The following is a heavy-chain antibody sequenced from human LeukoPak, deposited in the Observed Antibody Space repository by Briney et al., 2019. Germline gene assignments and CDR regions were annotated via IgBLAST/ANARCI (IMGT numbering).Heavy chain of an antibody. V-gene: IGHV4-30-2*01. CDR1: GGSISSGGYS. CDR2: IYHSGGT. Sequence: SETLSLTCAVSGGSISSGGYSWSWIRQPPGKGLEWIGYIYHSGGTYYYPSLKRRVTISVDRSKNQFSLKLSSVTAADTAVYYCARDLIGYYDSSGYYRRGAFDIWGQGTMVTVSS. D-gene: IGHD3-22*01. J-gene: IGHJ3*02. CDR3: ARDLIGYYDSSGYYRRGAFDI.